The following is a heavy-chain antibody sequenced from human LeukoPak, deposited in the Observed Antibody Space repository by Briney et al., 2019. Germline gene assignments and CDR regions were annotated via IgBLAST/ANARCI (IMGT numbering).Heavy chain of an antibody. D-gene: IGHD3-10*01. CDR3: ASPRGRITGPLDY. Sequence: SVKVSCKASGGTFSSYAISWVRQAPGQGLEWMGGIIPIFGKANYAQKFRCRVTITADESTSTAYMELSSLRSEDTAVYYCASPRGRITGPLDYWGQGTLVTVSS. CDR1: GGTFSSYA. CDR2: IIPIFGKA. J-gene: IGHJ4*02. V-gene: IGHV1-69*01.